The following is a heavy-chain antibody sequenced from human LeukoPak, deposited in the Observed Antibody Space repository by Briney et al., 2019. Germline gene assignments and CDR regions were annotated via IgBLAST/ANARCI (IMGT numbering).Heavy chain of an antibody. CDR3: ARGRLAAAGRGVFDD. V-gene: IGHV3-30-3*01. Sequence: GGSLRLSCAASGFTFSNYTMHWVRQAPGKGLEWGAVISYHGNNKFYADSVKGRFTISRDNSKNSLYLQMNSLRAEDTAVYYCARGRLAAAGRGVFDDWGQGTLVTVSS. CDR2: ISYHGNNK. D-gene: IGHD6-13*01. CDR1: GFTFSNYT. J-gene: IGHJ4*02.